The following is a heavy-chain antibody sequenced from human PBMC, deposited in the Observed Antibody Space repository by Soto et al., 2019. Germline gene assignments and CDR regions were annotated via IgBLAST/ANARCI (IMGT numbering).Heavy chain of an antibody. D-gene: IGHD3-3*01. CDR1: EFSFNFYW. V-gene: IGHV3-74*01. Sequence: EVKLVQSGGGLVQPGGSLRLSCAASEFSFNFYWMHWVRQTPGKGLVWVSRINPVGTFTNYADSVEGRFIISRDNAATTLYLQMNSLSAEDTAIYYCTSDTFGLRDSWGQGTLVTVSS. CDR2: INPVGTFT. J-gene: IGHJ4*02. CDR3: TSDTFGLRDS.